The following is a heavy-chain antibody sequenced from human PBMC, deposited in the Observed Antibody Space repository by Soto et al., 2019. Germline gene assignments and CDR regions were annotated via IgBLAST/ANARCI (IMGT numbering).Heavy chain of an antibody. J-gene: IGHJ5*02. CDR1: GFTFSSSA. Sequence: EVQLLDSGGGLAQPGGSRRLSCAASGFTFSSSAMNWVRQAPGKGLEWVSSIRVGGGDTFYADSVRGRFTVSRDISRNTLYLQMNSLRAEDTAIYYCAKCSVGTVRTSGWCNWFDPWGQGTLVTVSS. D-gene: IGHD6-19*01. CDR3: AKCSVGTVRTSGWCNWFDP. V-gene: IGHV3-23*01. CDR2: IRVGGGDT.